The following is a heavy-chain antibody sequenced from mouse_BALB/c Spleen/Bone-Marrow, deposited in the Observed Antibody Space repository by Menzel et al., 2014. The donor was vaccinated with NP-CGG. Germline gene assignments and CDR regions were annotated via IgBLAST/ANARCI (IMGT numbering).Heavy chain of an antibody. Sequence: VQLQQSGTVLARPGASVKMSCKASGYSFTSYWMHWVKQRPEQGLEWIGAIYPGNSDTSYNQRFKGKAKLTAVTSASTAYMELSSLTNEDSAVYYCTKEWYYGFDYWGQGTTLTVSS. CDR3: TKEWYYGFDY. D-gene: IGHD1-1*01. J-gene: IGHJ2*01. CDR1: GYSFTSYW. CDR2: IYPGNSDT. V-gene: IGHV1-5*01.